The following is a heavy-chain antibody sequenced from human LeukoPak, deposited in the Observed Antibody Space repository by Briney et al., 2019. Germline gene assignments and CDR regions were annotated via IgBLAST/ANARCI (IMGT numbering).Heavy chain of an antibody. Sequence: PSPTLSLTCSVSGGSISSYYWSWIRQPPGKGLEWIGYIYYSGSTNYNPSPTSRVTISEDTSKNQFSLKLSSVTAADTAVYYCARSVVRGVIVLWGQGTLVTVSS. CDR1: GGSISSYY. V-gene: IGHV4-59*08. D-gene: IGHD3-10*01. CDR2: IYYSGST. J-gene: IGHJ4*02. CDR3: ARSVVRGVIVL.